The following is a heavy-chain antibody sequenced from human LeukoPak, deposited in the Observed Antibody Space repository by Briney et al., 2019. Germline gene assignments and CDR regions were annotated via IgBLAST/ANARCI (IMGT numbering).Heavy chain of an antibody. CDR2: IYHSGST. CDR3: ARGLTGTLFWFDP. V-gene: IGHV4-38-2*02. CDR1: GGSISSYY. D-gene: IGHD1-7*01. Sequence: PSETLSLTCTVSGGSISSYYWGWIRQPPGKGLEWIGSIYHSGSTYYNPSLKSRVTISVDTSKNQFSLKLSSVTAADTAVYYCARGLTGTLFWFDPWGQGTLVTVSS. J-gene: IGHJ5*02.